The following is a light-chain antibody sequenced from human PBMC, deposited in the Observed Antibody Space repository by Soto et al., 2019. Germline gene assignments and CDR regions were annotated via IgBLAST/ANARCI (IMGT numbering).Light chain of an antibody. Sequence: QSVLTQPASVSGSPGQSITISCIGTSSDVGSSDLVSWYQQHPDTAPKLLIYGASKRPSGISDRFSGSKSGDTASLTISGLQAEDEADYYCISYIPSTTTHWVFGGGTKVTVL. CDR2: GAS. J-gene: IGLJ3*02. V-gene: IGLV2-14*02. CDR1: SSDVGSSDL. CDR3: ISYIPSTTTHWV.